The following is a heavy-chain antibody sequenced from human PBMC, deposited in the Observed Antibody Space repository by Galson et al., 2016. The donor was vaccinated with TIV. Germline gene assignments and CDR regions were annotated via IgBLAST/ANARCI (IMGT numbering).Heavy chain of an antibody. V-gene: IGHV3-7*03. J-gene: IGHJ4*02. CDR2: IKQDGSES. CDR1: GFSIRDYW. Sequence: SLRLSCAASGFSIRDYWMNWVRQAPGKGVEWVANIKQDGSESYYVDAVKDRFTISRDNDKNSVVLQMNSMSSEDTAVYYCVRAIATLGSVWGQGTLVTVSS. D-gene: IGHD6-13*01. CDR3: VRAIATLGSV.